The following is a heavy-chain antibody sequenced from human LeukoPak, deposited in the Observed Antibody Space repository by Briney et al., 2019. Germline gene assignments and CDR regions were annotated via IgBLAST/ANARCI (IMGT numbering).Heavy chain of an antibody. CDR3: ARRLRYYYDSSGYGDYNYGMDV. D-gene: IGHD3-22*01. CDR1: GDSFSSVTDY. CDR2: GDYSGGT. V-gene: IGHV4-39*07. Sequence: SETLSLTCTVSGDSFSSVTDYWAWIRQPPGRGLEWIASGDYSGGTYYNPSLESRVAISADMSKNQFSLKLSSVTAADTAVYYCARRLRYYYDSSGYGDYNYGMDVWGQGTTVTVSS. J-gene: IGHJ6*02.